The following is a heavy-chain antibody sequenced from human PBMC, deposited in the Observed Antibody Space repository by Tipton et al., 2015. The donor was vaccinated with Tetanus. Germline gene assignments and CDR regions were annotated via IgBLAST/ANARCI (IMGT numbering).Heavy chain of an antibody. D-gene: IGHD1-1*01. V-gene: IGHV4-39*07. CDR1: GASMSSSSYY. CDR2: IYYSGSS. J-gene: IGHJ4*02. Sequence: TLSLTCNVSGASMSSSSYYWDWIRQPPGKGLEWIGSIYYSGSSYYNPSLESRVTISLDTSKNRFSLNLESVTAADTAFYYCARANNDFPKKGPFDSWGQGTLVIVSS. CDR3: ARANNDFPKKGPFDS.